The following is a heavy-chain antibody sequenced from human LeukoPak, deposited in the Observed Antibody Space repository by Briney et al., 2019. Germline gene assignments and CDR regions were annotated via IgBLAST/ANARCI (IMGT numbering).Heavy chain of an antibody. V-gene: IGHV1-24*01. CDR1: GYTLTELS. D-gene: IGHD5-18*01. CDR2: FDPEDGET. Sequence: ASVKVSCKVSGYTLTELSMHWVRQAPGKGLEWMGGFDPEDGETIYAQKFQGRVTMTEDTPTDTAYMELSSLRSEDTAVYYCATGPDTAMGHDAFDIWGQGTMVTVSS. J-gene: IGHJ3*02. CDR3: ATGPDTAMGHDAFDI.